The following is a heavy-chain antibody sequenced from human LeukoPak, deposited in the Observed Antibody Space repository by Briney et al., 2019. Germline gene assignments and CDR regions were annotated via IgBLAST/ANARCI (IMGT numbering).Heavy chain of an antibody. CDR2: ISAYNGNK. J-gene: IGHJ4*02. CDR3: ARVTLGRVAATTRLEYYFDY. V-gene: IGHV1-18*01. CDR1: GYIFTSYG. D-gene: IGHD1-26*01. Sequence: ASVKVSCKASGYIFTSYGISWVRQAPGQGLEWMGWISAYNGNKNYAQKLQGRVTMTTDTSTSTAYMELRSLRSDDAAVYYCARVTLGRVAATTRLEYYFDYWGQGTLVTVSS.